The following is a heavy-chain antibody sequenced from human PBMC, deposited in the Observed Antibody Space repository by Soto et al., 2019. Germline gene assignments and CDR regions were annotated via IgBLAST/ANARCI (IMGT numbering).Heavy chain of an antibody. D-gene: IGHD5-18*01. Sequence: SETLSLTCTLSGGSISSYYWSWVRHPPGKGLEWIGYIYYSGSTNYTPSLKSRVTISVDTSKNQFSLKLSSVTAADTAVYYCARSVVDIAMVIWFDPWGQGTLVTVSS. CDR3: ARSVVDIAMVIWFDP. CDR2: IYYSGST. V-gene: IGHV4-59*01. CDR1: GGSISSYY. J-gene: IGHJ5*02.